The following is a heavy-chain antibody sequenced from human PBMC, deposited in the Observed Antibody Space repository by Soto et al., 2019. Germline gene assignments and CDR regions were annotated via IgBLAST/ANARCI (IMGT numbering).Heavy chain of an antibody. V-gene: IGHV3-21*01. CDR3: ATWDTATNFDY. D-gene: IGHD5-18*01. J-gene: IGHJ4*02. CDR2: ISSSSSYI. CDR1: GFTFSSYS. Sequence: PGGSLRLSCAASGFTFSSYSMNWVRQAPGKGLEWVSSISSSSSYIYYADSVKGRFTISRDNAKNSLYLQMNSLRAEDTAVYYCATWDTATNFDYWGKGTLVTVSS.